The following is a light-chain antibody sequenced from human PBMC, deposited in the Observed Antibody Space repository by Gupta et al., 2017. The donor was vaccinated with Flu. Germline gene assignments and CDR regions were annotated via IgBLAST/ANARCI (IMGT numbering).Light chain of an antibody. J-gene: IGLJ3*02. Sequence: SYVLTQPPSVPVAPGKTARITCGGDNIRTKTVHWYRQRPGQAPVLVVYDDSARPSGIPERFSGSNSGNTATLTISRVEAGDEADYYCQVWDSGSDHEVFGGGTKLTVL. CDR1: NIRTKT. V-gene: IGLV3-21*03. CDR2: DDS. CDR3: QVWDSGSDHEV.